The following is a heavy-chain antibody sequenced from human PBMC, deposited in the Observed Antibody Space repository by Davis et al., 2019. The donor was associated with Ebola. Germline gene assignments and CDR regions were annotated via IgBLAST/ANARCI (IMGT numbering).Heavy chain of an antibody. J-gene: IGHJ4*02. Sequence: GESLKISCAASGFTFSSYGMHWVRQAPGKGLEWVAVISYDGSNKYYADSVKGRFTISRDNSKNTLYLQMNSLRAEDTAVYYCARDLEVGQWLVLASFDYWGQGTLVTVSS. CDR2: ISYDGSNK. V-gene: IGHV3-30*03. D-gene: IGHD6-19*01. CDR3: ARDLEVGQWLVLASFDY. CDR1: GFTFSSYG.